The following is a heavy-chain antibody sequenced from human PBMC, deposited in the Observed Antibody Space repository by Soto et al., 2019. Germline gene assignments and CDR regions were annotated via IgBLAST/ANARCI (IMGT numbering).Heavy chain of an antibody. Sequence: GASVKVSCKASGYTFTRYGISWVRQAPGQGLEWMGWISAYNGNTNYAQKLQGRVTMTTDTSTSTAYMELRSLRSDDTAVYYCARAWYYYDSSGYPDAFDIWGQGTMVTVSS. CDR2: ISAYNGNT. D-gene: IGHD3-22*01. V-gene: IGHV1-18*01. CDR3: ARAWYYYDSSGYPDAFDI. CDR1: GYTFTRYG. J-gene: IGHJ3*02.